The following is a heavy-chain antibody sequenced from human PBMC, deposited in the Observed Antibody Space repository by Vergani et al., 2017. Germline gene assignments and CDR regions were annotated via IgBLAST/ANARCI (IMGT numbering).Heavy chain of an antibody. J-gene: IGHJ3*02. CDR1: GGSISSGGYY. V-gene: IGHV4-31*03. CDR3: ARGVVNQTYYDFWSGYYRNDAFDI. Sequence: QVQLQESGPGLVKPSQTLSLTCTVSGGSISSGGYYWSWIRQHPGKGLEWIGYIYYSGSTYYNPSLKSRVTISVDTSKNQFSLKLSSVTAADTAVYYCARGVVNQTYYDFWSGYYRNDAFDIWGQGTMVTVSS. D-gene: IGHD3-3*01. CDR2: IYYSGST.